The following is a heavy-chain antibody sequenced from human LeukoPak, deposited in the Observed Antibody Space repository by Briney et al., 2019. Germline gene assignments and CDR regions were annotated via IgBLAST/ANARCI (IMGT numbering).Heavy chain of an antibody. CDR3: SRESGAFSPFGY. CDR2: ISLSGRT. D-gene: IGHD1-26*01. Sequence: PSETLSLTCDVSGGSISRTNWWSWVRQSPGQGLEWIGEISLSGRTNYNPSLQSRFTMSLDESKNQLSLDLASVTAADTAVYYCSRESGAFSPFGYWAQGNLVRVHS. J-gene: IGHJ4*02. CDR1: GGSISRTNW. V-gene: IGHV4-4*02.